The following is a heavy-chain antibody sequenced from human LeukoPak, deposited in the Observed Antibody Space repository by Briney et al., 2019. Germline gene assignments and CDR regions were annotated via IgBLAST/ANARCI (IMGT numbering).Heavy chain of an antibody. CDR1: GFTFSSYE. D-gene: IGHD2-2*01. V-gene: IGHV3-48*03. CDR3: AREYCSSTSCSSVDF. CDR2: ISSSAIYT. Sequence: GGSLRLSCAASGFTFSSYEMIWVRQAPGKGLEWVSHISSSAIYTYYADSVKGRFTISRDNAKNLLYLQMNSLRAEDTAVYYCAREYCSSTSCSSVDFWGQGTLVTVSS. J-gene: IGHJ4*02.